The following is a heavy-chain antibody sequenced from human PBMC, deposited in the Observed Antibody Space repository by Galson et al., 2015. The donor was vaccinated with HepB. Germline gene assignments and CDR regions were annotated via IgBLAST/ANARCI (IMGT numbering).Heavy chain of an antibody. J-gene: IGHJ6*02. V-gene: IGHV4-39*01. CDR1: GVSTSSSSYY. CDR3: VRHVGESGSYGMDV. CDR2: IYYTATT. Sequence: ETLSLTCTVSGVSTSSSSYYWSWLRQPPGRGLEWIGSIYYTATTYYDPSLKSRVTISLDTSKNQFSLRLNSVTAADTAVYYCVRHVGESGSYGMDVWGQGTMVTVSS. D-gene: IGHD3-10*01.